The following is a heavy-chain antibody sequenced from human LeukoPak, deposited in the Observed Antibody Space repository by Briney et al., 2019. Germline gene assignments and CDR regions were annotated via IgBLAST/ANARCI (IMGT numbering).Heavy chain of an antibody. J-gene: IGHJ3*02. CDR3: AKGHYDTGTFGAFDI. CDR2: ISGSGGST. V-gene: IGHV3-23*01. D-gene: IGHD3-22*01. Sequence: GWSLRLSCAASGFTFSLHAMTCVRQAPGKGLEGVSIISGSGGSTYYADSVKGRFTISRDNSKNTLSLQMNSLRAEDTAVYYCAKGHYDTGTFGAFDIWGQGTMVTVSS. CDR1: GFTFSLHA.